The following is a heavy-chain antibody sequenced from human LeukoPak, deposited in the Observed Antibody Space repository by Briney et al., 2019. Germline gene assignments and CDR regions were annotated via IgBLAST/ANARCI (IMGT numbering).Heavy chain of an antibody. Sequence: SVKVSCKASGGTFSSYAISWVRQAPGQGLEWMGGIIPIFGTANYAQKFQGRVTMTRDTSTSTVYMELSSLRSEDTAVYYCARGAEGRTYYYDSSGYFSWGQGTLVTVSS. D-gene: IGHD3-22*01. V-gene: IGHV1-69*05. J-gene: IGHJ5*02. CDR2: IIPIFGTA. CDR3: ARGAEGRTYYYDSSGYFS. CDR1: GGTFSSYA.